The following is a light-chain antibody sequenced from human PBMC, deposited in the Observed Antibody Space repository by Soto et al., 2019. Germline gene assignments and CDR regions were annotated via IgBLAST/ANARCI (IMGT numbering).Light chain of an antibody. Sequence: QSVLTQSPSASGTPGQRVSISCSGSTSNIGTNTVSWYQHVPGTAPKLLIYSNDQRPSAVPGRFSGSKSGTSASLAISGLLSEDEADYYCATWADSLNVVFGGGTKLTGL. CDR1: TSNIGTNT. CDR3: ATWADSLNVV. J-gene: IGLJ2*01. V-gene: IGLV1-44*01. CDR2: SND.